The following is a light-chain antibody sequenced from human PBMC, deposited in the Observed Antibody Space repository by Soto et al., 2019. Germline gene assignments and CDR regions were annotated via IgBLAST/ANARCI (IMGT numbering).Light chain of an antibody. CDR2: DDF. CDR1: DSNIAIHY. J-gene: IGLJ1*01. CDR3: GTWDSSLRACV. Sequence: QSVLTQPPSVSAAPGQKVTISCSGSDSNIAIHYVSWYHHLPGRAPKLLIYDDFKRPSGIPDRFSGSKSGTSAALGITGLQTGDEANYYCGTWDSSLRACVFGSGTKLTVL. V-gene: IGLV1-51*01.